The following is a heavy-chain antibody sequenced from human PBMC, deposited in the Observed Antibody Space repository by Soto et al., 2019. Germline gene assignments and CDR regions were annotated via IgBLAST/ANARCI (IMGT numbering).Heavy chain of an antibody. D-gene: IGHD3-22*01. J-gene: IGHJ4*02. CDR2: IYYSGST. CDR1: GGSISSYY. CDR3: ARVTYYYDSSGYSPRYYFDY. V-gene: IGHV4-59*01. Sequence: SETLSLTCTVSGGSISSYYWSWIRQPPGKGLEWIGYIYYSGSTNYNPSLKSRVTISVDTSKNQFSLKLSSVTAADTAVYYCARVTYYYDSSGYSPRYYFDYWGQGTLVTVSS.